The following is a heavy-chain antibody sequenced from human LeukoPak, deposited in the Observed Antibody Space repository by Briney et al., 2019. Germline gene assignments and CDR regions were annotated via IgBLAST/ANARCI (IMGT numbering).Heavy chain of an antibody. CDR3: VNTRGYSGCDILGYFDY. CDR2: ISSNGGST. D-gene: IGHD5-12*01. V-gene: IGHV3-64D*06. CDR1: GFTFSSYA. J-gene: IGHJ4*02. Sequence: GGSLRLSCSASGFTFSSYAMHWVRQAPGKGLEYVSAISSNGGSTYYADSVKGRFTISRDNSKNTLYLQMSSLRVEDTAVYYCVNTRGYSGCDILGYFDYWGQGTLVTVSS.